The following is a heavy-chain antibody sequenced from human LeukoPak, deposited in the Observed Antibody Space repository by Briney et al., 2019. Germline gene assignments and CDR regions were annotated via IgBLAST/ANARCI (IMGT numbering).Heavy chain of an antibody. CDR3: ARGAGTELFDP. D-gene: IGHD1-1*01. CDR1: GGSISSYY. V-gene: IGHV4-59*01. Sequence: SETLSLTCTISGGSISSYYWSWIRQPPGKGLEWIGYIYYSGSTNYNPSLKSRVTISVDTSKNQFSLKLSSVTAADTAVYYCARGAGTELFDPWGQGTLVTVSS. CDR2: IYYSGST. J-gene: IGHJ5*02.